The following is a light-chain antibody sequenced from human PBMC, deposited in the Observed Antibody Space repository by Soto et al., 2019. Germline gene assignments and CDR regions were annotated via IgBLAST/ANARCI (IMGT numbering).Light chain of an antibody. V-gene: IGKV1-33*01. CDR3: QQYDNLPPMYT. J-gene: IGKJ2*01. Sequence: DIQMTQSPSSLSASVGDRVTIACQASQDISNYLNWYQQKPGKAPKLLIYDASRLLRGVPSRFSGGGSGTHFTLTISSLQPEDIATYYCQQYDNLPPMYTFGQGTKLEIK. CDR1: QDISNY. CDR2: DAS.